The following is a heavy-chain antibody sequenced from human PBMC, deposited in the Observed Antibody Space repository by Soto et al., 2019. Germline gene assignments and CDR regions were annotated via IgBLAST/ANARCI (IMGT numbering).Heavy chain of an antibody. J-gene: IGHJ4*02. CDR2: ILPSGST. CDR3: ARTDYGDSNSQYFDY. Sequence: QVKLEESGPGLVKPSGTLSLRCAVSGGSITSSNWWNWVRQTPEKGLEGIGQILPSGSTNYNPSLATRVTMSVDTSKNQFSLMLTSVTAADTALYFCARTDYGDSNSQYFDYWGQGTLVTVSS. D-gene: IGHD4-17*01. V-gene: IGHV4-4*02. CDR1: GGSITSSNW.